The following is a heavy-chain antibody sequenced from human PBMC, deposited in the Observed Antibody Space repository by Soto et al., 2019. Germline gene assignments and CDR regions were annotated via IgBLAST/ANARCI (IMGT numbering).Heavy chain of an antibody. D-gene: IGHD5-18*01. CDR3: ATSFRGYSYGPYDWFDP. CDR2: IIPIFGTA. V-gene: IGHV1-69*13. Sequence: SAKVSCKASGGTFSSYAISWVRQAPGQGLEWMGGIIPIFGTANYAQKFQGRVTITADESTSTAYMELSSLRSEDTAVYYCATSFRGYSYGPYDWFDPGGQGTLVNVS. J-gene: IGHJ5*02. CDR1: GGTFSSYA.